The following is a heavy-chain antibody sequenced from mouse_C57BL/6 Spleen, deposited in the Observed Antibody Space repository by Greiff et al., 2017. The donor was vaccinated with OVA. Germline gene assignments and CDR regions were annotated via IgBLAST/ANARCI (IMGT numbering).Heavy chain of an antibody. D-gene: IGHD1-1*01. CDR1: GYTFTDYY. J-gene: IGHJ2*01. Sequence: EVQLQQSGPVLVKPGASVKMSCKASGYTFTDYYMNWVKQSHGKSLEWIGVINPYNGGTSYNQKFKGKATLTVDKSSSTAYMELNSLTSEDSAVYYCARGTTVVAGDYWGQGTTLTVSS. V-gene: IGHV1-19*01. CDR2: INPYNGGT. CDR3: ARGTTVVAGDY.